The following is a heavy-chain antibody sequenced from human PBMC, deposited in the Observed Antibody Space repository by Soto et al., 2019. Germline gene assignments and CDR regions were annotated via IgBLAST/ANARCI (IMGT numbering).Heavy chain of an antibody. Sequence: ASVKVSCKASGYTFTGYYMHWVRQAPGQGLEWMGWINPNSGGTNYAQKFQGWVTMTRDTSISTAYMELSRLRSDDTAVYYCARTGRYSSSGYDQQYYFDYGGQETLVTVSS. CDR3: ARTGRYSSSGYDQQYYFDY. CDR2: INPNSGGT. D-gene: IGHD6-13*01. V-gene: IGHV1-2*04. J-gene: IGHJ4*02. CDR1: GYTFTGYY.